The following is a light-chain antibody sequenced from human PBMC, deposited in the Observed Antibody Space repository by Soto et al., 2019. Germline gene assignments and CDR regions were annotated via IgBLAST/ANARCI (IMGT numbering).Light chain of an antibody. CDR1: SSDVGGYNY. Sequence: QSALTQPASVSGSPGQSITISCTGTSSDVGGYNYVSWYQQDPGKAPKVMIYDVSNRPSGVSHRFSASKSGNTASLTISGLQADDEADYCCSSYTSSSTYVFGTVTKLTVL. CDR3: SSYTSSSTYV. V-gene: IGLV2-14*01. CDR2: DVS. J-gene: IGLJ1*01.